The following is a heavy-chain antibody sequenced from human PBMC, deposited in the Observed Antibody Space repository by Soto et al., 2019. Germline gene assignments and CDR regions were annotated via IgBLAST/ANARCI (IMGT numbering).Heavy chain of an antibody. CDR3: ARDRIQLRLGKYSFNAMDV. J-gene: IGHJ6*02. D-gene: IGHD3-16*01. CDR1: VGTFSDFA. CDR2: IVPRFGSP. V-gene: IGHV1-69*06. Sequence: QVQLVQSGAEMRKPGSSLRVSCKASVGTFSDFAFSWVRQAPGQGLEWMGGIVPRFGSPNYAQKFGGRVTIAADTSTSTVYMELSSLRFDDTAVYFCARDRIQLRLGKYSFNAMDVWGQGTTITVSS.